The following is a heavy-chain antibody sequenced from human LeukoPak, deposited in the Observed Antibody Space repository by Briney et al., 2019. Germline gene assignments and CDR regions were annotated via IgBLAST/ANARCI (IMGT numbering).Heavy chain of an antibody. J-gene: IGHJ4*02. CDR1: GFTFTDYA. CDR2: IGWNSGSI. Sequence: GRSLRLSCAASGFTFTDYAMHWVRQAPGKGLEWVSGIGWNSGSIGYADSVKGRFTVSRDNAKNTLNLQMNSLRAEDTAVYYCARDKKSGESSEIDYWGQGTLVTVSS. V-gene: IGHV3-9*01. D-gene: IGHD3-10*01. CDR3: ARDKKSGESSEIDY.